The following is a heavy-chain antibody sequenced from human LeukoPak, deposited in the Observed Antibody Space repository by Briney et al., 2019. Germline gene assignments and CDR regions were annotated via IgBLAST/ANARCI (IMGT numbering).Heavy chain of an antibody. J-gene: IGHJ4*02. CDR1: GGTFSSYA. V-gene: IGHV1-69*04. CDR2: IIPILGIA. CDR3: ASIVGATDRFDY. Sequence: SVKVSCKASGGTFSSYAISWVRQAPGQGLEWMGRIIPILGIADYAQKFQGRVTITADKSTSTAYMELSSLRSEDTAVYYCASIVGATDRFDYWGQGTLVTVSS. D-gene: IGHD1-26*01.